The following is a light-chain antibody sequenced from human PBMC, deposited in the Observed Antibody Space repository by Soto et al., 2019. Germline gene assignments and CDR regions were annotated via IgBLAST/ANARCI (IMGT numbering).Light chain of an antibody. J-gene: IGKJ1*01. CDR3: KQCYIYWK. CDR2: DAS. V-gene: IGKV1-5*01. Sequence: DIQITHSPSTLSASVVDRVTITFLASQSINSWLAWYQQEPGKAPKLLISDASSLEPGVPSRFSGSGSGTEFTLSINSLQPDDFATYYCKQCYIYWKFGQGTKVDIK. CDR1: QSINSW.